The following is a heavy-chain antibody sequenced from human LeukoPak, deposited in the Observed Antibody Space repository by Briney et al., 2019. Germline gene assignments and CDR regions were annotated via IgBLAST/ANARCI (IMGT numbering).Heavy chain of an antibody. D-gene: IGHD5-24*01. CDR3: ARAVEGAEYFQH. J-gene: IGHJ1*01. V-gene: IGHV4-30-2*01. CDR2: IYHSGST. CDR1: GGSISSGGYS. Sequence: PSETLSLTCAVSGGSISSGGYSWSWIRQPPGKGLEWIGYIYHSGSTYYNPSLKSRVTISVDRSKNQFSLKLSSVTAADTAVYYCARAVEGAEYFQHWGQGTLVTVSS.